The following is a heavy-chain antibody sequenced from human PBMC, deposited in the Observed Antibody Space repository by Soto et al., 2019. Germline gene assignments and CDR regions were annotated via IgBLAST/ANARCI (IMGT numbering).Heavy chain of an antibody. Sequence: QEQLQESGPGLVKPSETLSLTCTVSGGSVSSGSYYWSWIRQPPGKGLEWIGYIYYSGSTNYNPPLRSRVTISVDTSKNQFSLKLSSVTAADTAVYYCARGIEGWYQGRYYYGMDVWGQGTTVTVSS. CDR1: GGSVSSGSYY. CDR2: IYYSGST. J-gene: IGHJ6*02. D-gene: IGHD6-19*01. V-gene: IGHV4-61*01. CDR3: ARGIEGWYQGRYYYGMDV.